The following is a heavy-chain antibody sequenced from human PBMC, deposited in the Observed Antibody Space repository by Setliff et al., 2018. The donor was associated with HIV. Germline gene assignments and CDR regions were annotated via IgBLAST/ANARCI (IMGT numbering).Heavy chain of an antibody. V-gene: IGHV1-46*01. CDR3: ARDDREGRPYYSDSSGYYYKVDAFDI. CDR1: GYIFTSYY. Sequence: ASVKVSCKASGYIFTSYYIHWVRQAPGQGLEWMGIINPSGGSTSYPQKFQGRVTLTRDTSTNTAYMELSSLRSEDTAVYYCARDDREGRPYYSDSSGYYYKVDAFDIWGQGTVVTVSS. J-gene: IGHJ3*02. D-gene: IGHD3-22*01. CDR2: INPSGGST.